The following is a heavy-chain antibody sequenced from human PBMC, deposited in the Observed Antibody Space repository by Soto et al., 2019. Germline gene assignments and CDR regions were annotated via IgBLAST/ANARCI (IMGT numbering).Heavy chain of an antibody. J-gene: IGHJ6*02. CDR3: ARARAGTTASFNGMDV. D-gene: IGHD1-7*01. CDR1: GGSVSSGSYF. Sequence: QVQLQESGPGLVKPSETLSLTCTVSGGSVSSGSYFWSWFRQPPGKGLEWLGYIYYTGSTNYNPYLKSRVTMSLDTSKNQFSLKLSSVTAADAAVYYCARARAGTTASFNGMDVWGRGSTVTVSS. V-gene: IGHV4-61*01. CDR2: IYYTGST.